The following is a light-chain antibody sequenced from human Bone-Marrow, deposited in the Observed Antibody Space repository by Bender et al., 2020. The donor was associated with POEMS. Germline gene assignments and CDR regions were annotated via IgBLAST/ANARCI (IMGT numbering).Light chain of an antibody. CDR3: QSLDNNRVGV. CDR1: VLPNQY. J-gene: IGLJ1*01. CDR2: KDS. V-gene: IGLV3-25*03. Sequence: SYELTQPPSVSVSPGQTARITCSADVLPNQYAYWYQQKPAQAPVLVIYKDSERPSGIPERFSGSSSGTTVTLTIGGVQAEDEADYYCQSLDNNRVGVFGAGTKVTVL.